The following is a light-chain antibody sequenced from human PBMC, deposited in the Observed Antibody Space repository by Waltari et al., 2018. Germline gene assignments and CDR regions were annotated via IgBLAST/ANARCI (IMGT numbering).Light chain of an antibody. CDR3: QQYDNLLFT. CDR2: DAS. V-gene: IGKV1-33*01. CDR1: QDINNC. J-gene: IGKJ3*01. Sequence: DIQMTQSPSSLSASVGDRVTITCQASQDINNCLNWYQQKPGKAPKLLIYDASNLETGVPSRFSGSGSVTEFTFTISSLQPEDIATYYCQQYDNLLFTFGPGTKVDI.